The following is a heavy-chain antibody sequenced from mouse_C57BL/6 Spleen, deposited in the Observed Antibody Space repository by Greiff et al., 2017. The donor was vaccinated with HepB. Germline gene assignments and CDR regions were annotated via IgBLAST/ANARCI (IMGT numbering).Heavy chain of an antibody. CDR2: IDPSDSYT. D-gene: IGHD1-1*02. CDR3: ARVSLWSMDY. CDR1: GYTFTSYW. V-gene: IGHV1-50*01. J-gene: IGHJ4*01. Sequence: QVQLQQPGAELVKPGASVKLSCKASGYTFTSYWMQWVKQRPGQGLEWIGEIDPSDSYTNYNQKFKVKATLTVDTSSSTAYMQLSILTSEDSAVYYCARVSLWSMDYWGQGTSVTVSS.